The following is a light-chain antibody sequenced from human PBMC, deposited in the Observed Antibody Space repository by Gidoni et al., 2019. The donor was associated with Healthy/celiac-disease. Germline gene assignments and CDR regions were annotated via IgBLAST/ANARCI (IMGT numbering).Light chain of an antibody. CDR3: QQYYSYPGT. Sequence: AIRMTQSPSSFSASTGDRVTITCRASQGISSYLAWYQQKPGKARKLLIYAASTLQSGVPSRFSASGSGTDFTLTISCLQSEDFATYYCQQYYSYPGTFGQGTKVEIK. CDR2: AAS. V-gene: IGKV1-8*01. CDR1: QGISSY. J-gene: IGKJ1*01.